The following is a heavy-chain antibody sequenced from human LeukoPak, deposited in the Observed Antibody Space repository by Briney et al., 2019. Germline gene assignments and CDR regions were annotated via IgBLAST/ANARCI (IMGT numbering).Heavy chain of an antibody. CDR3: AKQSWQQLVHDWFDP. Sequence: PGGSLRLSCTASGFTFSSYAMGWVRQAPGKGLEWVSAISGSGGSTYYADSVKGRFTISRDNSKNTPYLQMNSLRAEDTAVYYCAKQSWQQLVHDWFDPWGQGTLVTVSS. CDR2: ISGSGGST. D-gene: IGHD6-13*01. J-gene: IGHJ5*02. CDR1: GFTFSSYA. V-gene: IGHV3-23*01.